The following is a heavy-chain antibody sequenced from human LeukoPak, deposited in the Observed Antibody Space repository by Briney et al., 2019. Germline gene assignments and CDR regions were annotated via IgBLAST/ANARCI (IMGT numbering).Heavy chain of an antibody. CDR1: GYTFTGYY. J-gene: IGHJ4*02. D-gene: IGHD3-3*01. CDR2: INPNSGGT. CDR3: ARDGHVYDFWSRDDPLGY. V-gene: IGHV1-2*02. Sequence: ASVKASCKASGYTFTGYYMHWVRQAPGQGLEWMGWINPNSGGTNYAQKFQGRVTMTRDTSISTAYMELSRLRSDDTAVYYCARDGHVYDFWSRDDPLGYWGQGTLVTVSS.